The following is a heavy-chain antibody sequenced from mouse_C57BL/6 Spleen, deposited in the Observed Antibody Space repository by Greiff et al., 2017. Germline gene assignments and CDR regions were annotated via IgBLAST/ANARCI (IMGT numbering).Heavy chain of an antibody. V-gene: IGHV2-6-1*01. Sequence: QVQLQQSGPGLVAPSQSLSITCTVSGFSFTSYGVHWVRQPPGKGLEWLVVIWSDGSTTSNSSLKSRLSISKDNSKEQVYLIMNMLKTDDTAMYTCAIHCTARGYAMDYWGQGTSVTVSA. CDR3: AIHCTARGYAMDY. D-gene: IGHD3-1*01. J-gene: IGHJ4*01. CDR1: GFSFTSYG. CDR2: IWSDGST.